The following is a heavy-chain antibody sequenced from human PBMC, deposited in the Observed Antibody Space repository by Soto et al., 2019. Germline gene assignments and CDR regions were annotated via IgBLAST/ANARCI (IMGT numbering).Heavy chain of an antibody. V-gene: IGHV1-3*01. CDR1: GYTFTSYE. CDR3: ARHGYNYGGGYFDY. Sequence: ASVKVSCKASGYTFTSYEMHWVRQAPGQRLEWMGWINAGNGNTKYSQKFQGRFTISRDNSKNTLYLQMNSLRAEDTAVYYCARHGYNYGGGYFDYWGQGTLVTVSS. D-gene: IGHD5-18*01. CDR2: INAGNGNT. J-gene: IGHJ4*02.